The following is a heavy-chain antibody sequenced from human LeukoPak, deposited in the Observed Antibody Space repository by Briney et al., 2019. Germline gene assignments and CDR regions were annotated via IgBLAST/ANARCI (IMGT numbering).Heavy chain of an antibody. V-gene: IGHV3-30*04. D-gene: IGHD3-22*01. CDR1: GFTFSSYA. CDR3: AGLSYYYDSSGYFTHRPLDY. J-gene: IGHJ4*02. Sequence: PGGSLRLSCAASGFTFSSYAMHWVRQAPGKGLEWVAVISYDGSNKYYADSVKGRFTISSDNCKNTLYLQMNRLRAEDTAVYYCAGLSYYYDSSGYFTHRPLDYWGQGTLVTVSS. CDR2: ISYDGSNK.